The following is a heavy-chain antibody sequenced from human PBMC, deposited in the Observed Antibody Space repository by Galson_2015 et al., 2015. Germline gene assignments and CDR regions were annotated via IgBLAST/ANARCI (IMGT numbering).Heavy chain of an antibody. D-gene: IGHD3-10*01. CDR2: IDWDDDK. J-gene: IGHJ4*02. Sequence: PALETPPQTLTLTCTFSGFSLSTDGMRMTWIRQPPGKALEWLARIDWDDDKFYTPSLKPRLSISKDTSKNQVVLTMTNMDPVDTATYYCARTVRGSRTYYIDYWGQGILVTVS. V-gene: IGHV2-70*04. CDR3: ARTVRGSRTYYIDY. CDR1: GFSLSTDGMR.